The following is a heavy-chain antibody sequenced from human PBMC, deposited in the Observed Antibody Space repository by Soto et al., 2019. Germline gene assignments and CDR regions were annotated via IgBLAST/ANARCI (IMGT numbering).Heavy chain of an antibody. CDR1: GGSFSGYY. J-gene: IGHJ4*02. CDR2: INHSGST. D-gene: IGHD3-10*01. CDR3: ARTGRGDY. V-gene: IGHV4-34*01. Sequence: XGTLSLTCAVYGGSFSGYYWSWIRQPPGKGLEWIGEINHSGSTNYNPSLKSRVTISVDTSKNQFSLKLSSVTAADTAVYYCARTGRGDYWGQGTLVTVSS.